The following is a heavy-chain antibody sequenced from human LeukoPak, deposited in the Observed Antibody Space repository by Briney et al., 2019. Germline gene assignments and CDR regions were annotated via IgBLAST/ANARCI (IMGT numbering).Heavy chain of an antibody. CDR2: INPNIGDT. J-gene: IGHJ4*02. CDR3: ATVRNRITVDSTQEFDY. V-gene: IGHV1-2*02. D-gene: IGHD6-19*01. Sequence: ASVKVSCKASGYTFTNYYIHWVRQAPGQGLEWMGWINPNIGDTNYAQKFQGRVTMTRDTSISTAYMELSRLRSDDTALYYCATVRNRITVDSTQEFDYWGQGTLVTVSS. CDR1: GYTFTNYY.